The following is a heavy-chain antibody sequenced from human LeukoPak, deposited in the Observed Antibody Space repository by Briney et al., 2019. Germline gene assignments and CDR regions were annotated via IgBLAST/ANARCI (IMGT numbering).Heavy chain of an antibody. V-gene: IGHV1-2*02. CDR2: INPNSGGT. D-gene: IGHD4-17*01. CDR3: ARDHIETTATPDY. Sequence: ASVKVSCKASGYTFTGYYMHWVRQAPGQGLEWMGWINPNSGGTNYAQKFQGRVTMTRDTSISTAYMELSRLRSDDTAVYYCARDHIETTATPDYWGQGTLVTVSS. CDR1: GYTFTGYY. J-gene: IGHJ4*02.